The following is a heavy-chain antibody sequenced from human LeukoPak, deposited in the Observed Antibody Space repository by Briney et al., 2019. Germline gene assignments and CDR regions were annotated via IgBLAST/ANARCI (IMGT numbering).Heavy chain of an antibody. D-gene: IGHD2-21*01. CDR3: AKHFVGHYYYYMDV. CDR1: GFTFDDYA. J-gene: IGHJ6*03. Sequence: GGSLRLSCAASGFTFDDYAMHWVRQAPGKGLEWVSGISWNSGSIGYADSVKGRFTISRDNAKNSLYLQMNSLRAEDTALYYCAKHFVGHYYYYMDVWGKGTTVTVSS. CDR2: ISWNSGSI. V-gene: IGHV3-9*01.